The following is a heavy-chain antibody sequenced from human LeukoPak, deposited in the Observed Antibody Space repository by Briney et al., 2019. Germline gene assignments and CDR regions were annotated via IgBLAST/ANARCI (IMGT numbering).Heavy chain of an antibody. J-gene: IGHJ3*02. CDR3: ARDGGVEHHAFRAFDI. V-gene: IGHV3-21*01. D-gene: IGHD1/OR15-1a*01. CDR1: GFTFSSYS. Sequence: KPGGSLRLSCVASGFTFSSYSMNWVRQAPGKGPEWVSSISSSSSYIYYADSVKGRFTISRDNAKNSLYLQMNSLRAEDTAVYYCARDGGVEHHAFRAFDIWGQGTMVTVSS. CDR2: ISSSSSYI.